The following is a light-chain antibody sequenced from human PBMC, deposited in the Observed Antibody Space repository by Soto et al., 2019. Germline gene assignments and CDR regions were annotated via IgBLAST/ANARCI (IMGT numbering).Light chain of an antibody. V-gene: IGKV3D-20*02. CDR2: GAS. CDR1: QSVSSSY. J-gene: IGKJ5*01. CDR3: QQRSNWPPIP. Sequence: IVLTQSPGTLSLSPGERATLSCRASQSVSSSYLAWYQQKPGQAPRLLIYGASSRATGIPDRFSGSGSGTDFTLTISSLEPEDFAVYYCQQRSNWPPIPFGQGTLLEI.